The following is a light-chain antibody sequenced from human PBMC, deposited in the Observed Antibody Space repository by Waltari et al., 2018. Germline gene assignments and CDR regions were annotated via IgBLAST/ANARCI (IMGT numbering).Light chain of an antibody. Sequence: EIVLTQSPASLSLSPGDRATLSCRASQSVGRTLAWYQQRPGQAPKLLNYDASSRATGIPDRFSGSGSGTDFSLTISRLEPEDFAVYYCQKYGTRPATFGQGTKVEVK. CDR3: QKYGTRPAT. CDR2: DAS. V-gene: IGKV3-20*01. J-gene: IGKJ1*01. CDR1: QSVGRT.